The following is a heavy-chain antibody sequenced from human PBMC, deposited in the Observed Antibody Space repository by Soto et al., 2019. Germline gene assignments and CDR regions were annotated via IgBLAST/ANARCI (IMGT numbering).Heavy chain of an antibody. J-gene: IGHJ4*02. CDR1: GDTFGRNA. V-gene: IGHV1-69*06. CDR2: IIPMFPTT. D-gene: IGHD2-21*01. CDR3: TKDGDSADYGY. Sequence: QVHLVQSGPEVKRPGSSVKVSCKASGDTFGRNAIHWVRQAPGQGLEWMGGIIPMFPTTNYAQKFKGRLTIYAYKSTGTAYMEMTSLRSEDTAVYYCTKDGDSADYGYWGQGTLVTVSS.